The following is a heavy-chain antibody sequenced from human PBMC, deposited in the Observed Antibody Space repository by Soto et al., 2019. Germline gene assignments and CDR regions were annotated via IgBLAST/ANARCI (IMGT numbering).Heavy chain of an antibody. Sequence: PGGSLTLSCAASGFTFSNYGMHWVRQAPGKGLEWVAIISFDGNNKYYTDSVKGRFTISRDNSKNMVFLQMNSLRPEDTGVYYCVKPKEHFYDSSPGETWGQGTPVTVSS. CDR1: GFTFSNYG. V-gene: IGHV3-30*18. CDR2: ISFDGNNK. J-gene: IGHJ5*02. CDR3: VKPKEHFYDSSPGET. D-gene: IGHD3-22*01.